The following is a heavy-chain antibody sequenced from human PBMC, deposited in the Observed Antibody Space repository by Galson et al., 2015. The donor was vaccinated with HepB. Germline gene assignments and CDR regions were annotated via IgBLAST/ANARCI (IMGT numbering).Heavy chain of an antibody. CDR3: TRGRRPQDY. V-gene: IGHV3-48*01. CDR1: GFTFSSYS. D-gene: IGHD6-25*01. CDR2: LSGTGNTI. Sequence: SLRLSCAASGFTFSSYSMNWVRQAPGKGLEWLSYLSGTGNTIYYADSVRGRFTTARDNAKSSVYLQMNSLRAEDTAVYYCTRGRRPQDYWGQGTLVTVSS. J-gene: IGHJ4*02.